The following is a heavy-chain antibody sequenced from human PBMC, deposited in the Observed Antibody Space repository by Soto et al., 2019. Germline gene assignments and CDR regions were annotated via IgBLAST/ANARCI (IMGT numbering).Heavy chain of an antibody. CDR1: GGSISSSSYY. D-gene: IGHD5-12*01. CDR2: IYYSGST. Sequence: SETLSLTCTVSGGSISSSSYYWGWIRQPPGKGLEWIGYIYYSGSTNYNPSLKSRVTISVDTSKNQFSLKLSSVTAADTAVYYCARGNVEMATEPYYFDYWAQRTLVTVYS. CDR3: ARGNVEMATEPYYFDY. V-gene: IGHV4-61*05. J-gene: IGHJ4*02.